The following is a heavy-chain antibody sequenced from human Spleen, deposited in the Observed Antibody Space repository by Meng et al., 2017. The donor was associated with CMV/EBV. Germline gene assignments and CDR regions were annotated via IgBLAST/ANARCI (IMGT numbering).Heavy chain of an antibody. V-gene: IGHV4-34*01. CDR3: ARGRHSVCSGGSRYSSGVDY. CDR1: GGSFSGYY. Sequence: QVLLQPGGAVLLKPSETLSLTCAVYGGSFSGYYWSWIRQPPGKGLEWIGEINHSGSTNYNPSLKSRVTISVDTSKNQFSLKLSSVTAADTAVYYCARGRHSVCSGGSRYSSGVDYWGQGTLVTVSS. D-gene: IGHD2-15*01. J-gene: IGHJ4*02. CDR2: INHSGST.